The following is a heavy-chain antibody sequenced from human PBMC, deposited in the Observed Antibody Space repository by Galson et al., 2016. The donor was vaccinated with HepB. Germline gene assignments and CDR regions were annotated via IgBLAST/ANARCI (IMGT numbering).Heavy chain of an antibody. D-gene: IGHD2/OR15-2a*01. CDR2: DSMDGRRK. V-gene: IGHV3-30*18. CDR1: GFTFSHRG. J-gene: IGHJ4*02. CDR3: AKRHEYCPPVGCSVDS. Sequence: LRLSCAASGFTFSHRGMHWVRQAPGKGLEWVAADSMDGRRKFYADSVKGRFTISRDNSNNMLFLQMNSLTADDTAVYYCAKRHEYCPPVGCSVDSWGQGTLVSVSS.